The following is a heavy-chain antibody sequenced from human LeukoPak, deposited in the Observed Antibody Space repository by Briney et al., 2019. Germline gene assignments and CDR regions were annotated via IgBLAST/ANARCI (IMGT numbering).Heavy chain of an antibody. V-gene: IGHV4-34*01. CDR2: INHSGST. J-gene: IGHJ6*02. CDR1: GGSFSGYY. D-gene: IGHD3-10*01. CDR3: ARGGGYYGSGSYYWGRYYYYGMDV. Sequence: SETLSLTCAVYGGSFSGYYRSWIRQPPGKGLEWIGEINHSGSTNYNPSLKSRVTISVDTSKNQFSLKLSSVTAADTAVYYCARGGGYYGSGSYYWGRYYYYGMDVWGQGTTVTVSS.